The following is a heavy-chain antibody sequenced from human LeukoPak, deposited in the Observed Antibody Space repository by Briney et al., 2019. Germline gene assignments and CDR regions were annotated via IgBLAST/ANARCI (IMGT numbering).Heavy chain of an antibody. D-gene: IGHD5-24*01. CDR1: GYTFTDYY. J-gene: IGHJ4*02. V-gene: IGHV1-69-2*01. CDR2: VDPEDGET. CDR3: ATDRRDGYTDPFDY. Sequence: ASVKVSCKASGYTFTDYYMHWVRQAPGKGLEWMGLVDPEDGETIYAEKFQGRVTITADTSTDTAYMELSSLRSEDTAVYYCATDRRDGYTDPFDYWGQGTLVTVSS.